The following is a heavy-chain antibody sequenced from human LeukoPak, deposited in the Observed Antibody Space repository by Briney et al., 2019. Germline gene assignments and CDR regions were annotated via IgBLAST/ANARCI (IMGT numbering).Heavy chain of an antibody. J-gene: IGHJ4*02. CDR3: AKLPEGEWHSDY. Sequence: GGSLRLSCAASGFTVSSNYMSWVRQAPGKGLEWVSVINGSGDTTYYADSVKGRFTISRDNSKNTLYLQMNSLRAEDTAVYYCAKLPEGEWHSDYWGQGTLVTVSS. CDR1: GFTVSSNY. CDR2: INGSGDTT. V-gene: IGHV3-23*01. D-gene: IGHD3-16*01.